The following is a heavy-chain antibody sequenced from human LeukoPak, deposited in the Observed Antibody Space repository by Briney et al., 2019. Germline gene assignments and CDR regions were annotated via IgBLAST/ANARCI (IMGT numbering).Heavy chain of an antibody. CDR1: GYTFTGYY. J-gene: IGHJ4*02. D-gene: IGHD3-22*01. CDR3: ASYYDSSGYHPSRFDY. V-gene: IGHV1-2*02. CDR2: INPASGAT. Sequence: ASVKVSCKASGYTFTGYYMHWVRQAPGQGLEWVGWINPASGATYYAQKFQDRVTMTRDTSITTGYMELSRLISDDTAMYYCASYYDSSGYHPSRFDYWGQGTLVTVSS.